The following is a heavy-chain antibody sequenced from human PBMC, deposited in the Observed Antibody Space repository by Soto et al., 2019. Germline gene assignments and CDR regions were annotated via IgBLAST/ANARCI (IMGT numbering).Heavy chain of an antibody. Sequence: QITLKESGPTLVKPTQTLTLTCTFSGFSLSTSGVGVGWFRQPPGKALEWLAVISWDDAKRYSPSLKSRLTITKDTSKNQVVLTMTNLDPVDTATYYCARKNCGDYPTDYWGQGTLVTVSS. J-gene: IGHJ4*02. CDR1: GFSLSTSGVG. CDR3: ARKNCGDYPTDY. CDR2: ISWDDAK. D-gene: IGHD4-17*01. V-gene: IGHV2-5*02.